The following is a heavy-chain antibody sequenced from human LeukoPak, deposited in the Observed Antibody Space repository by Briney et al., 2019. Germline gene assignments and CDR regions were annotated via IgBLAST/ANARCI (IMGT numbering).Heavy chain of an antibody. CDR2: IYYSGGT. CDR1: GGSISSYY. J-gene: IGHJ5*02. D-gene: IGHD6-13*01. V-gene: IGHV4-59*01. Sequence: SETLSLTCTVSGGSISSYYWSWIRQPPGKGLEWIGYIYYSGGTNYNPSLKSRVTISVDTSKNQFSLKLSSVTAADTAVYYCARDLAAAQGGWFDPWGQGTLVTVSS. CDR3: ARDLAAAQGGWFDP.